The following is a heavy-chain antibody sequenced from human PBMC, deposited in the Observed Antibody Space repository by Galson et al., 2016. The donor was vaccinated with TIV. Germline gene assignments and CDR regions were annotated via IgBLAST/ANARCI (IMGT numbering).Heavy chain of an antibody. V-gene: IGHV1-69*06. D-gene: IGHD2-21*02. Sequence: KASGGTFISYPISWVRQAPGQGFEWVGGILPISGQVSYAQNFQDRVTITADKSASTVYMELRSLRSDDTAVYYCAREGPCGGDCYFLDNWGQGSLVTVSS. CDR2: ILPISGQV. J-gene: IGHJ4*02. CDR3: AREGPCGGDCYFLDN. CDR1: GGTFISYP.